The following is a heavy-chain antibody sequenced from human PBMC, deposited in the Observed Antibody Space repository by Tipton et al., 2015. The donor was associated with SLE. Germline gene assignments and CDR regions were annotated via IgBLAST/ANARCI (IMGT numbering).Heavy chain of an antibody. V-gene: IGHV4-61*09. CDR2: VYTGGTT. CDR1: GGSIRSGSYY. D-gene: IGHD1-1*01. CDR3: ARTTEYFDP. J-gene: IGHJ5*02. Sequence: TLSLTCSVSGGSIRSGSYYWTWVRQPAGKGLEWIGHVYTGGTTTYNPSLKTRVTMSVDTSKSQFSLKLTSVTAADTAVYYCARTTEYFDPWGQGTLVTVSS.